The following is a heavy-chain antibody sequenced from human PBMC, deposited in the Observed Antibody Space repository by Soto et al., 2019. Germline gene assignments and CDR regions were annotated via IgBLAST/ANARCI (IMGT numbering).Heavy chain of an antibody. CDR2: ISGSGGST. Sequence: GGSLRLSCAASGFTFSSYAMSWVRQAPGKGLEWVSAISGSGGSTYYADSVKGRFTISRDNSKNTLYLQMNSLRAEDTAVNDCSKAGQIPSSNWFDPWGQGTLVTVSS. V-gene: IGHV3-23*01. J-gene: IGHJ5*02. CDR3: SKAGQIPSSNWFDP. CDR1: GFTFSSYA.